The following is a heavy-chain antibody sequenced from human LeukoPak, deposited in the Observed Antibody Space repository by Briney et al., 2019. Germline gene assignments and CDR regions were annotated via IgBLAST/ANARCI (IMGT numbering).Heavy chain of an antibody. D-gene: IGHD3-9*01. Sequence: PSETLSLTCTVSGGSVSSSSYYWGWIRQPPGKGLEWIANIYDSGRTYYNPSLKSRVTISVDTSKRQFSLKLSSVTAADTAVYYCARSGYDFLTGYYNSAFDIWGQGTMVTVSS. CDR1: GGSVSSSSYY. CDR2: IYDSGRT. J-gene: IGHJ3*02. V-gene: IGHV4-39*01. CDR3: ARSGYDFLTGYYNSAFDI.